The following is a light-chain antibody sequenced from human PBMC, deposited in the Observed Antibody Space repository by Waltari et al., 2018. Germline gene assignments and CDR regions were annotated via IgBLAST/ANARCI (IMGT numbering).Light chain of an antibody. CDR2: KAS. Sequence: DIQMTQSPSTLSASVVDRVTITCRASQGISSWLAWYQQKPGKAPKLLIYKASSLESGVPSRFSGSGSGTEFTLTISSLQPDDFATYDCQQYNSYATFGQGTKLEIK. V-gene: IGKV1-5*03. CDR1: QGISSW. J-gene: IGKJ2*01. CDR3: QQYNSYAT.